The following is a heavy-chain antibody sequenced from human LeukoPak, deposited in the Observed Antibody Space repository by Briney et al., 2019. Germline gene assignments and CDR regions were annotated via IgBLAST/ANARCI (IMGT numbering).Heavy chain of an antibody. J-gene: IGHJ4*02. CDR1: GNYW. Sequence: GGSLRLSCAASGNYWMHWVRQAPGKGLLWVSHINSDGSWTSYADSVKGRFTISKDDAKNTVYLQMNNLRAEDTAVYYCVSFYETDWGRGTLVTVSS. D-gene: IGHD2/OR15-2a*01. CDR2: INSDGSWT. CDR3: VSFYETD. V-gene: IGHV3-74*01.